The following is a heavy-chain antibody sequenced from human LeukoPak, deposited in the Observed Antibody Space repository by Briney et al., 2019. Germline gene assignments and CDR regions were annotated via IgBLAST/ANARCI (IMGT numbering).Heavy chain of an antibody. CDR2: MNPNSGNT. Sequence: ASVKVSCKASGYTFTSYAMNWVRQATGQGLEWMGWMNPNSGNTGYAQKFQGRVTMTRNTSISTAYMELSSLRSEDTAVYYCARGLQYYYDSSGYYLGDYWGQGTLVTVSS. CDR1: GYTFTSYA. J-gene: IGHJ4*02. V-gene: IGHV1-8*02. CDR3: ARGLQYYYDSSGYYLGDY. D-gene: IGHD3-22*01.